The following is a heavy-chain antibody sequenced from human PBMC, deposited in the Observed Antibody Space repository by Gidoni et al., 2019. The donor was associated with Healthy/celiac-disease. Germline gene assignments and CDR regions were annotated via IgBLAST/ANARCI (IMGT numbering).Heavy chain of an antibody. D-gene: IGHD4-17*01. CDR2: ISWNSGSI. J-gene: IGHJ3*02. CDR3: AKDRMTTVVTGAFDI. Sequence: EVQLVESGGGLVQPGRSLRLSCAASGFTFDDYAMHWVRQAPGKGLEWVSGISWNSGSIGYADSVKGRFTISRDNAKNSLYLQMNSLRAEDTALYYCAKDRMTTVVTGAFDIWGQGTMVTVSS. V-gene: IGHV3-9*01. CDR1: GFTFDDYA.